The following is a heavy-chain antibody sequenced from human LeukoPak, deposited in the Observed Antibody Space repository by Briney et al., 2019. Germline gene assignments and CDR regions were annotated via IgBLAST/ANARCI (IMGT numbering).Heavy chain of an antibody. J-gene: IGHJ4*02. CDR2: ISWNSGSI. CDR1: GFTFDDYA. D-gene: IGHD3-22*01. V-gene: IGHV3-9*01. Sequence: PGGSLRLSCAASGFTFDDYAKHWVRQAPGKGLEWVSGISWNSGSIGYADSVKGRFTISRDNAKNSLYLQMNSLRAEGTALYYCAKDIKAFDSSGYYYYFDYWGQGTLVTVSS. CDR3: AKDIKAFDSSGYYYYFDY.